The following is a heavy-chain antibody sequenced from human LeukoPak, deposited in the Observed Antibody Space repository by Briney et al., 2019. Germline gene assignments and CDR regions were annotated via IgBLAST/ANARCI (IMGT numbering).Heavy chain of an antibody. CDR2: INEDGSEK. J-gene: IGHJ6*02. D-gene: IGHD2-2*01. CDR1: GFTFTSYW. Sequence: TGGSLRLSCAASGFTFTSYWMSWVRQVPGKGLEWVANINEDGSEKYYVDSVKGRFTISRDNTKNSVFLQMNSLRAEDTGVYYCARDEGYCGSSACYAGVGYYYAMDVWGQGTAVTVSS. CDR3: ARDEGYCGSSACYAGVGYYYAMDV. V-gene: IGHV3-7*03.